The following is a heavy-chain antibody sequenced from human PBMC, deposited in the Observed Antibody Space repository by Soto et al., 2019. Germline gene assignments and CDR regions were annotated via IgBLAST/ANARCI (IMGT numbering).Heavy chain of an antibody. CDR3: ARQGGDYYDSSGYPFAY. V-gene: IGHV5-10-1*01. J-gene: IGHJ4*02. CDR2: IDPSDSYT. Sequence: EXLKISCKCSGYXFTSYLIIWVRHMPGKGLEWMGRIDPSDSYTNYSPSFQGHVTISAHKSISTAYLQWSSLKSSDTAMYYCARQGGDYYDSSGYPFAYWGQGTLGTVSS. CDR1: GYXFTSYL. D-gene: IGHD3-22*01.